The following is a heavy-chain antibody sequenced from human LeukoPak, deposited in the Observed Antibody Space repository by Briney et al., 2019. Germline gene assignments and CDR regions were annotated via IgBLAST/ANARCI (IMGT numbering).Heavy chain of an antibody. V-gene: IGHV1-46*01. CDR2: INLYSGST. D-gene: IGHD4/OR15-4a*01. J-gene: IGHJ4*02. CDR1: GYTFTNYY. CDR3: ERDVDYGEKSEDY. Sequence: ASVKVSCKASGYTFTNYYMHWVRQAPGQGLELLGIINLYSGSTNYPQKFQDRVTMNRATSPSTVNMELSSLRSEDTAVYYCERDVDYGEKSEDYWGQGTLVTVSS.